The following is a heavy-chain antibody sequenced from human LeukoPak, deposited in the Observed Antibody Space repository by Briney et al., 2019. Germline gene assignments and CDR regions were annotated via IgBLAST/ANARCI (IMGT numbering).Heavy chain of an antibody. J-gene: IGHJ4*02. D-gene: IGHD1-26*01. Sequence: PSETLSLTCTVSGGSISSSSYYWGWIRQPPGKGLEWIGSIYYSGSTYYNPSLKSRVTISVDTSKNRFSLKLSSVTAADTAVYYCARARYGGSKPDYWGQGTLVTVSS. CDR1: GGSISSSSYY. CDR2: IYYSGST. V-gene: IGHV4-39*07. CDR3: ARARYGGSKPDY.